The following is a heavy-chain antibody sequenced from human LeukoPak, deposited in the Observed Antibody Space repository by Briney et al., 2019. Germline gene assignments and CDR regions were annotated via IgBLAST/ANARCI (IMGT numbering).Heavy chain of an antibody. CDR3: ARWSSASFSLFDY. J-gene: IGHJ4*02. CDR2: ISSSSSYI. Sequence: GGSLRLSCAASGFTFSSYSMNWVRQAPGKGLEWVTSISSSSSYIYYADSAKGRFTISRDNAKNSLYLQMNSLRTEDTAVYYCARWSSASFSLFDYWGQGTLVTVSS. V-gene: IGHV3-21*01. CDR1: GFTFSSYS. D-gene: IGHD1-26*01.